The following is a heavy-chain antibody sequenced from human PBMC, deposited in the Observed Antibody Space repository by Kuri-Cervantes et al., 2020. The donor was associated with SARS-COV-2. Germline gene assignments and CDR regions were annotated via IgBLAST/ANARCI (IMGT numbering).Heavy chain of an antibody. Sequence: GESLKISCAASGFTFSTYALHWVRQAPGKGLEWVSSISSSSSYIYYADSVKGRFTISRDTSKNTLYLEMKSLGVEDTAVYYCARVLWDFDSSGYPFDSWGQGTLVTVSS. CDR2: ISSSSSYI. J-gene: IGHJ4*02. V-gene: IGHV3-21*04. CDR3: ARVLWDFDSSGYPFDS. D-gene: IGHD3-22*01. CDR1: GFTFSTYA.